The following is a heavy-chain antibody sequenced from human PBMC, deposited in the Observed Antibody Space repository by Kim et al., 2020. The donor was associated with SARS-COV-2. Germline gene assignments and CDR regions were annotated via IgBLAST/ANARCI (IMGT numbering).Heavy chain of an antibody. CDR1: GFTVSSNY. CDR2: IYSGGST. V-gene: IGHV3-53*01. D-gene: IGHD4-17*01. CDR3: ARGFYDYGDPFDY. Sequence: GGSLRLSCAASGFTVSSNYMSWVRQAPGKGLEWVSVIYSGGSTYYADSVKGRFTISRDNSKNTLYLQMNSLRAEDTAVYYCARGFYDYGDPFDYWGQGTLVTVSS. J-gene: IGHJ4*02.